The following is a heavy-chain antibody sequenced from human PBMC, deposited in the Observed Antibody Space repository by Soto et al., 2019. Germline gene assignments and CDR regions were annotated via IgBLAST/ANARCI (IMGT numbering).Heavy chain of an antibody. Sequence: EVQLLESGGGLVQPGGSLRLSCAASGFTFSNYAMSWVRQAPGKGLEWVSGISSSGGSTYYADSVKGRFTISRDNSKNTLYLQMNSLRAEDTAVYYCAKDSIGWMHTFDYWGQGTLVTVSS. V-gene: IGHV3-23*01. D-gene: IGHD6-19*01. CDR3: AKDSIGWMHTFDY. CDR2: ISSSGGST. CDR1: GFTFSNYA. J-gene: IGHJ4*02.